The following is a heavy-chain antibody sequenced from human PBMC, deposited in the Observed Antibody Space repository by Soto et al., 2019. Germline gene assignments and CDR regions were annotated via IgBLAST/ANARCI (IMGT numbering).Heavy chain of an antibody. D-gene: IGHD6-19*01. V-gene: IGHV3-23*01. CDR2: ISGSGGST. CDR1: GFTFSSYA. CDR3: AKVAYSSGWYVLYYFDY. Sequence: HPXGSLRLPCAASGFTFSSYAMSWVRQAPGKGLEWVSAISGSGGSTYYADSVKGRFTISRDNSKNTLYLQMNSLRAEDTAVYYCAKVAYSSGWYVLYYFDYWGQGTLVTVSS. J-gene: IGHJ4*02.